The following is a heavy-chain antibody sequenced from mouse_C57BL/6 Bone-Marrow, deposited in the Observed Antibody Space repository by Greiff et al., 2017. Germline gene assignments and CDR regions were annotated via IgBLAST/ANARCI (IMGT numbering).Heavy chain of an antibody. Sequence: EVKLVESGGGLVQPKGSLKLSCAASGFTFNTYAMHWVRQASGKGLEWVACIRSKSSNYATYYADSVKDRFTISRDDSQSMLYLQMNNLKTEDTAMYYCVRDGVSYYGSSVFAYWGQGTLVTVSA. D-gene: IGHD1-1*01. CDR2: IRSKSSNYAT. CDR1: GFTFNTYA. V-gene: IGHV10-3*01. CDR3: VRDGVSYYGSSVFAY. J-gene: IGHJ3*01.